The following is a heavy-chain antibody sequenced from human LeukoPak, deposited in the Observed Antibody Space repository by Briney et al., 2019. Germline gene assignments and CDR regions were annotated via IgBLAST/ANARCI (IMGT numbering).Heavy chain of an antibody. Sequence: GGSLRLSCAASEFTFSNYAMSWVRQAPGKGLEWVSAISGSGGSTYYADSVKGRFTISRDNSNNTLYLQMNSLRAEDTALYFCAKDRIIVIPGPYSWLDSWGQGALVTVSS. CDR3: AKDRIIVIPGPYSWLDS. CDR2: ISGSGGST. CDR1: EFTFSNYA. J-gene: IGHJ5*01. V-gene: IGHV3-23*01. D-gene: IGHD1-26*01.